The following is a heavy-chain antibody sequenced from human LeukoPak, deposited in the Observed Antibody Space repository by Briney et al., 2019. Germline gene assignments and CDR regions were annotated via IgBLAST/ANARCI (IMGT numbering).Heavy chain of an antibody. V-gene: IGHV3-43D*03. J-gene: IGHJ3*02. CDR2: ISWDGGST. CDR1: GFTFDDYA. D-gene: IGHD3-16*01. Sequence: PGGSLRLSCAASGFTFDDYAMHWVRQAPGKGLEWVSLISWDGGSTYYADSVKGRFTISRDNSKNSLYLQMNSLRAEDTALYYCAKSYDQRGGGFDIWGQGTKGTVSS. CDR3: AKSYDQRGGGFDI.